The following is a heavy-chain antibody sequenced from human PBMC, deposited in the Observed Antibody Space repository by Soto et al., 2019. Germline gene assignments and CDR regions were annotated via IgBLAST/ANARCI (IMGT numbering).Heavy chain of an antibody. CDR2: IKSKNVGGTM. Sequence: EVQVVESGGGLVKPGASLRLSCAASGFTFSNAWMNWVRQAPGKGLEWVGRIKSKNVGGTMDYAAPVKGRFTLSRDDSKNTLYLQMNSLKTEDTAVYYCTAAAIVNAGTWGQGTLVTVSS. J-gene: IGHJ5*02. CDR1: GFTFSNAW. CDR3: TAAAIVNAGT. D-gene: IGHD1-26*01. V-gene: IGHV3-15*07.